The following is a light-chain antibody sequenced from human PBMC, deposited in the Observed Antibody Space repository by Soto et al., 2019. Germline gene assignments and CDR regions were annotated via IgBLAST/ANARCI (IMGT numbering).Light chain of an antibody. CDR2: GAT. Sequence: EIVMTQSPATLSVSPGERATLSCRASQSVRILLAWYQQKPGQAPRLLIHGATTRATGIPARFSGSGSGTEFALTISSLQSEDFAVHYCLQYNNWPRTFGQGTKVDI. CDR3: LQYNNWPRT. J-gene: IGKJ1*01. CDR1: QSVRIL. V-gene: IGKV3-15*01.